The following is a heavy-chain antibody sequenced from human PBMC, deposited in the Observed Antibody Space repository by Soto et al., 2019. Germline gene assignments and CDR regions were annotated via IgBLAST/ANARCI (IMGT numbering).Heavy chain of an antibody. Sequence: ASVKVSCKASGYTFTSYAMHWARQAPGQRLEWMGWINAGNGSTKYSQKFQGRVTITRDTSASTAYMELSSLRSEDTAVYYCARGLPPAADYWGQGTLVTGSS. J-gene: IGHJ4*02. V-gene: IGHV1-3*01. CDR2: INAGNGST. CDR1: GYTFTSYA. CDR3: ARGLPPAADY.